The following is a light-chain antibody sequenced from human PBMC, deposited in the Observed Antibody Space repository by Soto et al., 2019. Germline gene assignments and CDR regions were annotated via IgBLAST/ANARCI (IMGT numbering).Light chain of an antibody. CDR1: QRIISN. J-gene: IGKJ1*01. V-gene: IGKV3-15*01. CDR3: QQYSNWTSIT. CDR2: CAS. Sequence: EIVLTQSPASLSLSPGERATISCRAGQRIISNLTWYQHKPGQAPRLLIYCASTRAPGLPARFSGSGSGTEFTITISSLQQEEFAVYYCQQYSNWTSITFGQGTKVDIK.